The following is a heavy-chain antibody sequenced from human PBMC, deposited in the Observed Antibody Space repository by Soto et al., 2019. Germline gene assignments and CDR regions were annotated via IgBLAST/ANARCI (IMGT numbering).Heavy chain of an antibody. V-gene: IGHV3-74*01. Sequence: PGGSLRLSCAASGLTFSSYGMHWVRQAPGKGLEWVSRINGDGSSTSHADSVKGRFTISRDNAENTLFLQMSGLRAEDTAVYYCARAQLLPDDAFDAWGRGTVVTVSS. CDR3: ARAQLLPDDAFDA. D-gene: IGHD2-2*01. J-gene: IGHJ3*01. CDR1: GLTFSSYG. CDR2: INGDGSST.